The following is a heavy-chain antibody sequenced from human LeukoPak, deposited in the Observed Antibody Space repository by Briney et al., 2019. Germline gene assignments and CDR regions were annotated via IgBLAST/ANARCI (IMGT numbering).Heavy chain of an antibody. CDR1: GYSITSGFS. J-gene: IGHJ5*02. CDR3: AREGAVPGIDP. Sequence: SETLSLTCAVSGYSITSGFSWGWIRQPPGKGLEWIGTISHSGTTDYKSTLESRLTISMDTSKNLFSLRLTSVTAADTAVYYCAREGAVPGIDPWGQGTLVIVSS. V-gene: IGHV4-38-2*02. D-gene: IGHD3-16*01. CDR2: ISHSGTT.